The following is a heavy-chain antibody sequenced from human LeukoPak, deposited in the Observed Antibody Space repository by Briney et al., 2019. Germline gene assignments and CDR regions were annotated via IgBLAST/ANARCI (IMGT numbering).Heavy chain of an antibody. V-gene: IGHV4-59*01. Sequence: PSETLSFTCTVSGGSISSYYWSWIRQPPGKELEWIGYIYYSGSTTYNPSLKSRVTISVNTSKNQFSLRLSSVTAADTAVYYCARGFAYGDTGSFDYWGQGTLVTVSS. CDR1: GGSISSYY. J-gene: IGHJ4*02. CDR3: ARGFAYGDTGSFDY. D-gene: IGHD4-17*01. CDR2: IYYSGST.